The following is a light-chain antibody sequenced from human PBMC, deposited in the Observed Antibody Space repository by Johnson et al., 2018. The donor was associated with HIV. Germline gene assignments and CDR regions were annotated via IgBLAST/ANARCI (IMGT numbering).Light chain of an antibody. Sequence: VLTQPPSVSAAPGQKVTISCSGSSSNIGNNYVSWYQQLPGTAPKLLIYDNNKRPSGIPDRFSGSKSGTSATLGITGLPTGDEADYYCGTWDSSLSAGGVFGTGTKVTVL. V-gene: IGLV1-51*01. CDR1: SSNIGNNY. CDR2: DNN. J-gene: IGLJ1*01. CDR3: GTWDSSLSAGGV.